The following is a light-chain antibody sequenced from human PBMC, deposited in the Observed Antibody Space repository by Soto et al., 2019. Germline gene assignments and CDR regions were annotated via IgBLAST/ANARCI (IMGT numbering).Light chain of an antibody. V-gene: IGLV3-9*01. CDR3: QVWDISTVL. CDR1: NIGGKN. Sequence: SYELTQQLSVSVALGQTARITCGGNNIGGKNVHWYQQKPGQAPVLVIYSDNNRPSEIPERFSGSNSVNTATLTSSRAQVGDEADYYCQVWDISTVLFGGGTKLTVL. CDR2: SDN. J-gene: IGLJ2*01.